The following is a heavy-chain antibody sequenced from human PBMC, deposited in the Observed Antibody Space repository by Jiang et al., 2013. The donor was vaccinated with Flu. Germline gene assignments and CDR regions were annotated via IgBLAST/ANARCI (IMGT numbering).Heavy chain of an antibody. D-gene: IGHD1-1*01. CDR3: VKDPNWESGY. V-gene: IGHV3-21*01. CDR2: ISSSSSYI. Sequence: VKPGGPVRLSCAASGFTFSSYSMNWVRQAPGKGLEWVSSISSSSSYIYYADSVKGRFTISRDNAKNSLYLQMNSLRAEDTAVYYCVKDPNWESGYWGQGTLVTVSS. J-gene: IGHJ4*02. CDR1: GFTFSSYS.